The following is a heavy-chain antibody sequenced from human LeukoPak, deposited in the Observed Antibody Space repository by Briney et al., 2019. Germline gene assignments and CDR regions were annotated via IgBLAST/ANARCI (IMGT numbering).Heavy chain of an antibody. J-gene: IGHJ4*02. CDR1: GGSFSGYY. CDR3: ASRRYYYDEAPFDY. V-gene: IGHV4-34*01. D-gene: IGHD3-22*01. CDR2: INHSGST. Sequence: PSETLSLTCAVYGGSFSGYYWSWIRQPPGKGLEWIGEINHSGSTNYNPSLKSRVTISVDTSKNQFSLKLSSVTAADTAVYYCASRRYYYDEAPFDYWGQGTLVTVSS.